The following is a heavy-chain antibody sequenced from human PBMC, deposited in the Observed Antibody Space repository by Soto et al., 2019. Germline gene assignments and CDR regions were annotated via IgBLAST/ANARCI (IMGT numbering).Heavy chain of an antibody. Sequence: GGSLSLSYAASGFTFSSYGMTWVRQAPGKGLEWVSFSSATGAGTYYADSVKGRFTISRDNPKNTLYLQMTSLRADDTAVYYCAKDRRAGGNYGFYSDFWGQGALVTVSS. CDR2: SSATGAGT. CDR1: GFTFSSYG. CDR3: AKDRRAGGNYGFYSDF. V-gene: IGHV3-23*01. J-gene: IGHJ4*02. D-gene: IGHD1-7*01.